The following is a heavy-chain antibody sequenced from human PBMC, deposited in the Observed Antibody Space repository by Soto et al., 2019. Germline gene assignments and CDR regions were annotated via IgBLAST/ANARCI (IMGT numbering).Heavy chain of an antibody. D-gene: IGHD6-19*01. CDR3: AKSPGSGWAYYYYGMDV. CDR1: GFTFSSYA. CDR2: ISGSVSST. Sequence: GGSLRLSCASSGFTFSSYAMSLVRQAPGKGLEWVSAISGSVSSTYYADSVKGRFTISRDNSRNTLYLQMNSLRAEDTAVYYCAKSPGSGWAYYYYGMDVWGQGTTVTVSS. J-gene: IGHJ6*02. V-gene: IGHV3-23*01.